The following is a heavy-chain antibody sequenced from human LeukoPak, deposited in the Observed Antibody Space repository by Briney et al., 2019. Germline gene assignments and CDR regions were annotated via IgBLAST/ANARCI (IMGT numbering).Heavy chain of an antibody. CDR2: ISGDGGST. Sequence: QSGGSLRLSCAASGFIFSNYAMSWVRQAPGKGLEWVSAISGDGGSTYYADSVKGRFTISRDNSKNSLYLQMNSLRAEDMALYYCAKADGSWYGNYMDVWGKGTTVTVSS. D-gene: IGHD6-13*01. J-gene: IGHJ6*03. V-gene: IGHV3-23*01. CDR1: GFIFSNYA. CDR3: AKADGSWYGNYMDV.